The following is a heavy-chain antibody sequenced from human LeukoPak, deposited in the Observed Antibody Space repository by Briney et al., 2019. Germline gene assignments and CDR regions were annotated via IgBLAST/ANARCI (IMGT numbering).Heavy chain of an antibody. CDR1: GDSVSSNSAA. CDR2: TYYRSKWYN. D-gene: IGHD2-8*01. J-gene: IGHJ6*03. CDR3: ARMVDYYYYMDV. Sequence: SQTLSLTCVISGDSVSSNSAAWNWIRQSPSRGLEWLGRTYYRSKWYNDYAVSVKSRIIIIPDTYKNQFSLQLNSVTPEDTAVYYCARMVDYYYYMDVWGKGTTVTVSS. V-gene: IGHV6-1*01.